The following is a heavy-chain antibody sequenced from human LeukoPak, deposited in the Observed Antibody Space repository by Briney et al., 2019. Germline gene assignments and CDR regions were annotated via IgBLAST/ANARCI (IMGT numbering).Heavy chain of an antibody. CDR1: GGSVTSDSHY. CDR3: ARAYSPLDYFDY. V-gene: IGHV4-61*02. CDR2: IYSIGSA. Sequence: PSETLSLTCSVFGGSVTSDSHYWSWIRQPAGKGLEWIGRIYSIGSANYDTSLKSRVTISVDTSKNQFSLKLNSVTAADTAVYYCARAYSPLDYFDYWGQGTLVTVSS. D-gene: IGHD5-12*01. J-gene: IGHJ4*02.